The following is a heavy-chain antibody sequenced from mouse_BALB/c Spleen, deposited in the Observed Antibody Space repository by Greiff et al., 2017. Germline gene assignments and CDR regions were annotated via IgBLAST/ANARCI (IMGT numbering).Heavy chain of an antibody. D-gene: IGHD2-3*01. CDR3: ASYDGYPFAY. J-gene: IGHJ3*01. CDR2: INPYNGAT. V-gene: IGHV1-31*01. Sequence: VHVKQSGPELVKPGASVKISCKASGYSFTGYYMHWVKQSHVKSLEWIGRINPYNGATSYNQNFKDKASLTVDKSSSTAYMELHSLTSEDSAVYYCASYDGYPFAYWGQGTLVTVSA. CDR1: GYSFTGYY.